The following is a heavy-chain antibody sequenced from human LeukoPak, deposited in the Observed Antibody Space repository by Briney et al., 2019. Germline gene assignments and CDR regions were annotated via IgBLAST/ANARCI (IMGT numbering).Heavy chain of an antibody. CDR1: GGSISSSSYY. Sequence: PSETLSLTCTVSGGSISSSSYYWGWIRQPPGKGLEWIGSIYYSGSTYYNPSLKSRVTISVDTSKNQFSLMLSSVTAADTAVYYCARDRSSGYFQTFDYWGQGTPVTVSS. J-gene: IGHJ4*02. CDR3: ARDRSSGYFQTFDY. CDR2: IYYSGST. V-gene: IGHV4-39*07. D-gene: IGHD3-22*01.